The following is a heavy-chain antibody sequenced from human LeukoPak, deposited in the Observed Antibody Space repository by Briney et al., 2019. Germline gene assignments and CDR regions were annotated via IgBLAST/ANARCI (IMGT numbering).Heavy chain of an antibody. CDR1: GFTFSNAW. CDR3: TTQGSFGVVITGNYYYYYMDV. D-gene: IGHD3-3*01. J-gene: IGHJ6*03. Sequence: PGGSLRLSCAASGFTFSNAWMSWVRQAPGKGLEWVGRIKSKTDGCTTDYAAPVKGRFTISRDDSKNTLYLQMNSLKTEDTAVYYCTTQGSFGVVITGNYYYYYMDVWGKGTTVTVSS. V-gene: IGHV3-15*01. CDR2: IKSKTDGCTT.